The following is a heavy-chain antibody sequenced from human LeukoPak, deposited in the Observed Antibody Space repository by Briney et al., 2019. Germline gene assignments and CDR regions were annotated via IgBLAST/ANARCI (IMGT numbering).Heavy chain of an antibody. CDR3: ARGTDYYDSSGYYF. J-gene: IGHJ4*02. CDR1: GGSISSYY. D-gene: IGHD3-22*01. CDR2: IYYSGST. V-gene: IGHV4-59*12. Sequence: SETLSLTCTVSGGSISSYYWSWIRQPPGKGLEWIGYIYYSGSTNYNPSLKSRVTISVDASKNQFSLKLSSVTAADTAVYYCARGTDYYDSSGYYFWGQGTLVTVSS.